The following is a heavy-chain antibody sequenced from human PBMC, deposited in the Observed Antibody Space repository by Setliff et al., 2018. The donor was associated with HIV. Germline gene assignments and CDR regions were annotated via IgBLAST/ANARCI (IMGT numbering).Heavy chain of an antibody. CDR1: GGSISSYY. D-gene: IGHD6-19*01. CDR2: IYSSGST. Sequence: PSETLSLTCTVCGGSISSYYCSWIRQPAGKGLEWIGRIYSSGSTNYNPSLQSRVTISVDTSKNQFSLKLSSVTAADTAVYYCAGETRSGWYDLAYRGQGTLVTVSS. V-gene: IGHV4-4*07. CDR3: AGETRSGWYDLAY. J-gene: IGHJ4*02.